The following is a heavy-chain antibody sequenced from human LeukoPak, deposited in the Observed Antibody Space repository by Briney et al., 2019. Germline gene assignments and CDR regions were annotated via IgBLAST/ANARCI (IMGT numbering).Heavy chain of an antibody. CDR3: ARGDGRCLLYYFDY. CDR2: IKQDGSEK. CDR1: GFTFSSYW. Sequence: PGGSLRLSCAASGFTFSSYWMSWVRQAPGKGLECVANIKQDGSEKYYVDSVKGRFTISRDNAKNSLYLQMNSLRAEDTAVYYCARGDGRCLLYYFDYWGQGTLVTVSS. D-gene: IGHD5-24*01. J-gene: IGHJ4*02. V-gene: IGHV3-7*04.